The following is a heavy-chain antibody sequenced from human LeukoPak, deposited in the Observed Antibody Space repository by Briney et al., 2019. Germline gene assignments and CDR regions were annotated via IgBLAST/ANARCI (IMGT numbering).Heavy chain of an antibody. V-gene: IGHV1-18*01. J-gene: IGHJ6*03. CDR1: GYTFSTFG. Sequence: ASVKVSCKASGYTFSTFGITWVRQAPGQGLEWMGWISAYNGNTNYAQDLQGRVTMTTDTSTSTAYMELRNLRSDDPAVYYCATNYRSNYGQQHFYEYYMDVWGKGTTVTVSS. D-gene: IGHD5-18*01. CDR3: ATNYRSNYGQQHFYEYYMDV. CDR2: ISAYNGNT.